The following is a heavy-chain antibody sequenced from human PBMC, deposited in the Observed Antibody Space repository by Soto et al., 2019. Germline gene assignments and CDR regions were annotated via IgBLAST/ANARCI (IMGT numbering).Heavy chain of an antibody. CDR3: ARGEAGRPLLGWADY. V-gene: IGHV5-51*01. J-gene: IGHJ4*02. CDR2: IYPGASDT. D-gene: IGHD3-10*01. Sequence: KGLEWMGIIYPGASDTRYSPSFQGQVTISADKSISTAYLQWSSLKASDTAMYYCARGEAGRPLLGWADYWGQGTLVTVSS.